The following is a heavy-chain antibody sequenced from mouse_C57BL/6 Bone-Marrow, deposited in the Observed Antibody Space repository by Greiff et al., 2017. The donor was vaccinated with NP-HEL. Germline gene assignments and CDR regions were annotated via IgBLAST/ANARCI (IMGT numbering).Heavy chain of an antibody. CDR1: GFSLSTFGMG. V-gene: IGHV8-6*01. CDR2: IYWDDDK. D-gene: IGHD1-1*01. J-gene: IGHJ1*03. Sequence: QVTLKESGPGILQPSQTLSLTCSFSGFSLSTFGMGVSWIRQPSGKDLEWLAHIYWDDDKHYNPSLKSQLRNSKDTSNNQVFLKITTLYTVDTATYYCALVYYGSRDWYFDVWGTGTTVTVSS. CDR3: ALVYYGSRDWYFDV.